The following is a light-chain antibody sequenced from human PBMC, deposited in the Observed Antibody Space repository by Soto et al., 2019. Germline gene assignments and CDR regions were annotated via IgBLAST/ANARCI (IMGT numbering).Light chain of an antibody. CDR1: QSINSN. J-gene: IGKJ2*01. Sequence: EIVMTQSPVTLSVSPGERATLSCRASQSINSNLAWYQQKPGQAPRLLIYGASTRATGIPARFSGSESGTDFTLTISNLQSEDFAVYLCQQFNYWPYTFGPGTNLEIK. CDR3: QQFNYWPYT. CDR2: GAS. V-gene: IGKV3-15*01.